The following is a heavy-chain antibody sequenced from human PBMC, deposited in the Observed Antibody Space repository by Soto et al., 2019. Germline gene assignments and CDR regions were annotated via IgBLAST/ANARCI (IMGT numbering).Heavy chain of an antibody. CDR3: ARQRGSYPSYYDLDV. Sequence: GESLKISCKGSGYSFTSYWIDWVRQMPGKGLEWMGIIYPGDSDTRYSPSFQGQVTISADKSINSAYLQWSNLKASDTAIYYCARQRGSYPSYYDLDVWGQGTTVTVSS. J-gene: IGHJ6*02. CDR2: IYPGDSDT. V-gene: IGHV5-51*01. CDR1: GYSFTSYW. D-gene: IGHD1-26*01.